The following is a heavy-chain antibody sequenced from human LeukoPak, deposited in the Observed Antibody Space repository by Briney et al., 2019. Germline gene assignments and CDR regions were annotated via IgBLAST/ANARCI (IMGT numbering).Heavy chain of an antibody. D-gene: IGHD6-6*01. CDR1: GYTFTGYY. V-gene: IGHV1-69*04. CDR2: IIPILGIA. CDR3: ARVNGYSSSSYGMDV. J-gene: IGHJ6*02. Sequence: GASVKVSCKASGYTFTGYYMHWVRQAPGQGLEWMGRIIPILGIANYAQKFQGRVTITADKSTSTAYMELSSLRSEDTAVYYCARVNGYSSSSYGMDVWGQGTTVTVSS.